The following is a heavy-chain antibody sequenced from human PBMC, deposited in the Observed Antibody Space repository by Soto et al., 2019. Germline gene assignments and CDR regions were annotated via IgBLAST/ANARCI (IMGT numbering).Heavy chain of an antibody. CDR1: GYTFSNFW. CDR3: ARTDKPSFHFDY. J-gene: IGHJ4*02. CDR2: IYVADSDT. Sequence: GESLKISCEGSGYTFSNFWIGWVRQRPGKGLESMGIIYVADSDTRYSPSFQGHVTISVDKSISTAYLQWSSLKASDTAIYYCARTDKPSFHFDYWGQGTLVTVSS. V-gene: IGHV5-51*01.